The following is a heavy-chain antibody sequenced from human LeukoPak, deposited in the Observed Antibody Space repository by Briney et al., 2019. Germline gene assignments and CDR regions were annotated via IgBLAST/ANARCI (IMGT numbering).Heavy chain of an antibody. D-gene: IGHD2-2*01. CDR1: GFSFSTYA. CDR3: ARTLWVVPVAPFDF. V-gene: IGHV3-48*01. CDR2: ISGSSNTI. Sequence: GSLRLSCAASGFSFSTYAMNWVRQAPGKGLEWLSYISGSSNTIYYANSVKGRFTISRGNSENTLYLQMSSLRAEDTALYYCARTLWVVPVAPFDFWGQGTLVTVSS. J-gene: IGHJ4*02.